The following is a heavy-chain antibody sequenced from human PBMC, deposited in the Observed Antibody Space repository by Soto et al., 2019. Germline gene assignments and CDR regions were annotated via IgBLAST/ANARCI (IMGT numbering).Heavy chain of an antibody. Sequence: ASVKVSCKVSGYTLTELSMHWVRQAPGKGLEWMGGFDPEDGETIYAQKFQGRVTMTEDTSTDTAYMELSSLRSEETAVYYCATGLPQIAAAGTIPRPYYYYYMDVWGKGTTVTVSS. CDR2: FDPEDGET. CDR3: ATGLPQIAAAGTIPRPYYYYYMDV. CDR1: GYTLTELS. J-gene: IGHJ6*03. D-gene: IGHD6-13*01. V-gene: IGHV1-24*01.